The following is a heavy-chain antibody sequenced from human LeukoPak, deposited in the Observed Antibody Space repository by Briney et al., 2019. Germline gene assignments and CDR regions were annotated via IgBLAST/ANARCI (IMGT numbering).Heavy chain of an antibody. Sequence: GGSLRLSCEASGFTFSTYAMTWVRQAPGRGLEWVARIKEDGSDTYYVDSVKGRFTISRDKAKKTVYLQMNSLRVEDTAVYYCAREWWYLDYWGQGTLVTVSS. J-gene: IGHJ4*02. V-gene: IGHV3-7*05. CDR3: AREWWYLDY. D-gene: IGHD2-15*01. CDR1: GFTFSTYA. CDR2: IKEDGSDT.